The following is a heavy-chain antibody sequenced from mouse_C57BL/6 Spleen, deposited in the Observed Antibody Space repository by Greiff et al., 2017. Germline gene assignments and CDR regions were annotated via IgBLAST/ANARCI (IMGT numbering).Heavy chain of an antibody. Sequence: QVQLQQSGAELVRPGTSVKVSCKASGYAFTNYLIEWVKQRPGQGLEWIGVINPGSGGTNYNEKFKGKATLTADKSSSTAYMQLSSLTSEDSAVYFCARSPYYGSSNFDDWGQGTTLTVSS. CDR1: GYAFTNYL. V-gene: IGHV1-54*01. CDR2: INPGSGGT. D-gene: IGHD1-1*01. J-gene: IGHJ2*01. CDR3: ARSPYYGSSNFDD.